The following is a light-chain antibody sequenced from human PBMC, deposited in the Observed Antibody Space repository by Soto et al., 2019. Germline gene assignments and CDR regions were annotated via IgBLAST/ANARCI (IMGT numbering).Light chain of an antibody. Sequence: QSALTQPASVSGSPGQSITISCTGTSSDVGGYNYFSWYQQHPGKAPKLMIYEVSNRPSGVSNRFSGSKPGNTASLTVFGLQAEDEADYYCSSYTSSTNWVFGGGPKVTVL. CDR1: SSDVGGYNY. CDR3: SSYTSSTNWV. J-gene: IGLJ3*02. CDR2: EVS. V-gene: IGLV2-14*01.